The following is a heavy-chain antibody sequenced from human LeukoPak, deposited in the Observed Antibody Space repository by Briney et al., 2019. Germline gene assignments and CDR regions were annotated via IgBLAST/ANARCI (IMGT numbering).Heavy chain of an antibody. D-gene: IGHD3-10*01. CDR1: GGSISSGGYY. J-gene: IGHJ4*02. CDR3: ARGLPMVRGVVFDY. V-gene: IGHV4-31*03. CDR2: IYYSGST. Sequence: SETLSLTCTVSGGSISSGGYYWSWIRQHPGKGLEWIGYIYYSGSTYYNPSLKSRVTISVDTSKNQFSLKLSSVTAADTAVHYCARGLPMVRGVVFDYWGQGTLVTVSS.